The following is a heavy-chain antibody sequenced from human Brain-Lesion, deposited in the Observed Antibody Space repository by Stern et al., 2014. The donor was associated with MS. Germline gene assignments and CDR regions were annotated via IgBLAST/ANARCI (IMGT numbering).Heavy chain of an antibody. Sequence: VQLVESGPGLVKPSQTLSLSCTVSGGSISSGGYYWSWIRQPAGKGLEWIGRIFNSGSTSYNPPLKGRVTISIDTSKNQFPLRLTSMTAADTAVYYCARGRVVPGFQYYATDVWGQGTTVIVSS. CDR3: ARGRVVPGFQYYATDV. J-gene: IGHJ6*02. D-gene: IGHD2-2*01. CDR1: GGSISSGGYY. CDR2: IFNSGST. V-gene: IGHV4-61*02.